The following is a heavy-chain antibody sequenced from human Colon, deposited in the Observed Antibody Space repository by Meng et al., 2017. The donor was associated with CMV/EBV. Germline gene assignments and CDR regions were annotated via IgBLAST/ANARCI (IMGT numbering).Heavy chain of an antibody. D-gene: IGHD3-9*01. CDR3: ARGFYDILTGYSY. Sequence: GESLKISCAASGFTFSSYAMGWVRQAPGKGLQWVSDIGGRDDTTFYADSVKGRFTISRDNSKNTLYLQMDILRAEDTAVYYCARGFYDILTGYSYWGQGTLVTVSS. V-gene: IGHV3-23*01. J-gene: IGHJ4*02. CDR2: IGGRDDTT. CDR1: GFTFSSYA.